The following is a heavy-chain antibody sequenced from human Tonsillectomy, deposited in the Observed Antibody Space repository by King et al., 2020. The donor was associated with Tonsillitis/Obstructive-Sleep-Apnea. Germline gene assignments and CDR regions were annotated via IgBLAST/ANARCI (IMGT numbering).Heavy chain of an antibody. Sequence: VPLQESGPGLVKPSETLSLTCTVSGASISSYYWSWLRQPPGKGLEWIGNIYYSGSTNYNPSLKSRVTISEDTSENQFSLKLSSVTAADTAVYYCCTYSSGWYVPFDYWGQGTLVTVSS. CDR3: CTYSSGWYVPFDY. V-gene: IGHV4-59*01. D-gene: IGHD6-19*01. CDR1: GASISSYY. J-gene: IGHJ4*02. CDR2: IYYSGST.